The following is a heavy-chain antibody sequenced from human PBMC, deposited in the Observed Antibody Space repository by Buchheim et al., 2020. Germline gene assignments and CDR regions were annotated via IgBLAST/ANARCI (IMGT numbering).Heavy chain of an antibody. Sequence: QVQLQQWGAGLLKPSETLSLTCAIYGGSFNGYYWSWVRQPPGKGLEWIGEINHRGSTNYNSSLKSRVTLSVDTSKNQFSLKVSSVTAADTAVYYCARLADIWSRWIYGMDVWGQGTT. CDR2: INHRGST. D-gene: IGHD3-3*01. V-gene: IGHV4-34*01. CDR3: ARLADIWSRWIYGMDV. J-gene: IGHJ6*02. CDR1: GGSFNGYY.